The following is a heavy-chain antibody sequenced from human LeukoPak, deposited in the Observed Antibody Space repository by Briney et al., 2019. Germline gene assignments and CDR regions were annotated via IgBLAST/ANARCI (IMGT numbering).Heavy chain of an antibody. CDR1: GFSVSSNY. D-gene: IGHD3-10*01. V-gene: IGHV4-38-2*01. Sequence: PGGSLRLSCAASGFSVSSNYLTWVRQAPGKGLEWIGSIYHSGSTYYNPSLKSRVTISVDTSKNQFSLKLSSVTAADTAVYYCARVSFYGSGSYHDYWGQGTLVTVSS. CDR3: ARVSFYGSGSYHDY. CDR2: IYHSGST. J-gene: IGHJ4*02.